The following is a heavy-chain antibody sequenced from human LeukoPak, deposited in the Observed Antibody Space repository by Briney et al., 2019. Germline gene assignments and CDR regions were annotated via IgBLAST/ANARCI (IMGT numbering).Heavy chain of an antibody. D-gene: IGHD3-10*01. CDR2: IYYSGST. CDR3: ARAHYGSGSYYVLDAFDI. CDR1: GGSISSYY. V-gene: IGHV4-59*01. J-gene: IGHJ3*02. Sequence: SETLSLTCTVSGGSISSYYWSWIRQPPGKGLEWIGYIYYSGSTNYNPSLKSRVTISVDTSKNQFSLKLSSVTAADTAVYYCARAHYGSGSYYVLDAFDIWGQGTMVTVSS.